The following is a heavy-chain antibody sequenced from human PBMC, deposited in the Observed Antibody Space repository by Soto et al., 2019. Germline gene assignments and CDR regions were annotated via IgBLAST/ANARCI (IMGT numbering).Heavy chain of an antibody. Sequence: QVTWKESGPVLVKPTETLTLTCTVSGFSLSNARMGVSWIRQPPGKALEWLAHIFSNDEKSYSTSLKSRLTIFKDTSKSQVGLTITNMDPVATATYYCARGRDVYNYWFDPWGPGTLVTVAS. CDR3: ARGRDVYNYWFDP. D-gene: IGHD1-1*01. CDR1: GFSLSNARMG. CDR2: IFSNDEK. V-gene: IGHV2-26*01. J-gene: IGHJ5*02.